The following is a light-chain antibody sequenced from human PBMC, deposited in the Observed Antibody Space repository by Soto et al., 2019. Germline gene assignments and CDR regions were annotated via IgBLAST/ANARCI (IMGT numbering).Light chain of an antibody. CDR2: GAS. V-gene: IGKV3-20*01. CDR3: QQYGSSPGT. J-gene: IGKJ1*01. Sequence: EIVLTQSPATLSLSPGERATLSCRASQSVSDKLVWYQQKPGQAPRLLIYGASSRATGIPDRFSGSGSGTDFTLTISRLEPEDFAVYYCQQYGSSPGTFGQGTKVDIK. CDR1: QSVSDK.